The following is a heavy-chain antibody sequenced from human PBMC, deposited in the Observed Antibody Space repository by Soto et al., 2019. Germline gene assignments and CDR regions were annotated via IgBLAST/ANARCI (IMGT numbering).Heavy chain of an antibody. Sequence: QLQLQESGPGLVKPSETLSLTCTVSGGSISSSSYYWGWIRQPPGKGLEWIGSIYYSGSTYYNPSLRRRVTISVDTSKFQFSLKLSSVTAADTAVYYCARLGYSSGWWDYGMDVWGQGTTVTVSS. V-gene: IGHV4-39*01. CDR3: ARLGYSSGWWDYGMDV. CDR2: IYYSGST. J-gene: IGHJ6*02. D-gene: IGHD6-19*01. CDR1: GGSISSSSYY.